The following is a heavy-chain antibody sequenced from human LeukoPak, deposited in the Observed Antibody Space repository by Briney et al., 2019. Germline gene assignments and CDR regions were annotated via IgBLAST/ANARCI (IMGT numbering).Heavy chain of an antibody. Sequence: QPGGSLRLSCAASGFTFDDYAMHWVRQAPGKGLEWVSLISWDGGSTYYADSVKGRFTISRDNSKNSLYLQMNSLRAEDTALYYCAKTSGDPRYYFDYWDQGTLVTVSS. CDR1: GFTFDDYA. CDR2: ISWDGGST. CDR3: AKTSGDPRYYFDY. V-gene: IGHV3-43D*03. D-gene: IGHD7-27*01. J-gene: IGHJ4*02.